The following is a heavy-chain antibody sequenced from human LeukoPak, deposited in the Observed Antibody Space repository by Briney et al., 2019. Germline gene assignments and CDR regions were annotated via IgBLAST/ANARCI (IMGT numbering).Heavy chain of an antibody. Sequence: GGSLRLSCAASGFTFRSYAMSWVRQAPGKGREWVSVISGSGGSTYYADSVKGRFTISRDNSKNTLYLQMNNLRAEDTAVYYCAKGAGDSSSWYAIFDYWGQGTLVTVSS. V-gene: IGHV3-23*01. D-gene: IGHD6-13*01. J-gene: IGHJ4*02. CDR2: ISGSGGST. CDR3: AKGAGDSSSWYAIFDY. CDR1: GFTFRSYA.